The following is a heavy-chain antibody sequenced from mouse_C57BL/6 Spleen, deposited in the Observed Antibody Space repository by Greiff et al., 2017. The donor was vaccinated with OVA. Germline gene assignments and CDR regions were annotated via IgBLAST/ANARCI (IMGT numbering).Heavy chain of an antibody. J-gene: IGHJ2*01. CDR2: ISYDGSN. V-gene: IGHV3-6*01. D-gene: IGHD4-1*01. CDR1: GYSITSGYY. Sequence: DVKLQESGPGLVKPSQSLSLTCSVTGYSITSGYYWNWIRQFPGNKLEWMGYISYDGSNNYNPSLKNRISITRDTSKNQFFLKLNSVTTEDTATYYCARGLTGTRYFDYWGQGTTLTVSS. CDR3: ARGLTGTRYFDY.